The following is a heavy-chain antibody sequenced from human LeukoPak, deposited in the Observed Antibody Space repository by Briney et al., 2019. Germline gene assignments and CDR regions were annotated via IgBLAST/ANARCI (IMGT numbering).Heavy chain of an antibody. CDR2: IYYSGST. V-gene: IGHV4-38-2*02. CDR3: ARETTMILDC. CDR1: GFTFSDYY. Sequence: PGGSLRLSCAASGFTFSDYYMSWIRQPPGKGLEWIGSIYYSGSTYYNPSLKSRVTISVDTSKNQFSLKMSSVTAADTAVYYCARETTMILDCWGQGTLVTVSS. J-gene: IGHJ4*02. D-gene: IGHD3-22*01.